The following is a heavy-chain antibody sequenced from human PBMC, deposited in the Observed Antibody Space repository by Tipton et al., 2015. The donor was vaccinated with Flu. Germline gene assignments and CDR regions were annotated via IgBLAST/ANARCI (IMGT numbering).Heavy chain of an antibody. J-gene: IGHJ5*02. V-gene: IGHV4-4*02. CDR2: IYRSGST. Sequence: TLSLTCTISGGSISTTDWWSWVRQPPGKGLEWIAEIYRSGSTNYNPSLESRVTLSVDKSKNQFSLELSSVTAADTAIYYCARRDYSNYVSEPKNWFDPWGQGTLVTVSS. CDR3: ARRDYSNYVSEPKNWFDP. D-gene: IGHD4-11*01. CDR1: GGSISTTDW.